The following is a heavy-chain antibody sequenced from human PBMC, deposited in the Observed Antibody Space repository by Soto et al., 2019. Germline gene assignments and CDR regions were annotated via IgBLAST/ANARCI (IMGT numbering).Heavy chain of an antibody. CDR2: IYSGGST. CDR1: GFTVSSNY. J-gene: IGHJ3*02. Sequence: GGSLRLSCAASGFTVSSNYMSWVRQAPGKRLEWVSVIYSGGSTYYADSVKGRFTISRDNSKNTLYLQMNSLRAEDTAVYCCARDDSSSSAFDIWGQGTMVTVSS. CDR3: ARDDSSSSAFDI. D-gene: IGHD6-6*01. V-gene: IGHV3-66*01.